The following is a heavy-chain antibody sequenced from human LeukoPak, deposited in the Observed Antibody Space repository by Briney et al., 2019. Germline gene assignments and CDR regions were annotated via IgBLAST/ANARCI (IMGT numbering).Heavy chain of an antibody. Sequence: GGSLRLSCAASGFTFSSYSMNWVRQAPGKGLEWVSSISSSSSYIYYADPVKGRFTISRDNAKNSLYLQMNSLRAEDTAVYYCAGLDSSGYPFDYWGQGTLVTVSS. CDR1: GFTFSSYS. CDR3: AGLDSSGYPFDY. CDR2: ISSSSSYI. D-gene: IGHD3-22*01. J-gene: IGHJ4*02. V-gene: IGHV3-21*01.